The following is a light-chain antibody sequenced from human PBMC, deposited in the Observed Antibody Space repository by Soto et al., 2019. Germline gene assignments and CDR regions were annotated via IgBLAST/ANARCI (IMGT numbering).Light chain of an antibody. J-gene: IGKJ2*01. CDR1: QSVSSSY. V-gene: IGKV3-20*01. CDR3: QQYGSSPHT. Sequence: EIVLTQSPGTLSLSPGERATLSCRASQSVSSSYLAWYQHKPGQAPRLLIYGASSRATGIPARFSGNGSVTDFTLTISRLEPEDFAVYYCQQYGSSPHTFGQGTKLEIK. CDR2: GAS.